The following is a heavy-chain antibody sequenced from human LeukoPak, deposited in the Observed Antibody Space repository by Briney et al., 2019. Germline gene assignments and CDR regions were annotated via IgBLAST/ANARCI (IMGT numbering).Heavy chain of an antibody. J-gene: IGHJ4*02. V-gene: IGHV3-74*01. CDR1: GFTFSDTW. Sequence: GGSLRLSCAASGFTFSDTWMHWVRQAPGKGLVWVSRIRSDGSDTRYAESVKGRFTISRDNARNSLYLQMSSLRVEDTAVYYCAKDGWLESGRTPFYFDSWGQGTLVTVSS. CDR2: IRSDGSDT. CDR3: AKDGWLESGRTPFYFDS. D-gene: IGHD3-10*01.